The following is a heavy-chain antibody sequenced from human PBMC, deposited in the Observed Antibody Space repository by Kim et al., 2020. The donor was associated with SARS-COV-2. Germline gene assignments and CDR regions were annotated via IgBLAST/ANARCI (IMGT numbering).Heavy chain of an antibody. Sequence: SETLSLTCTVSGGSISSGSYYWSWIRQPAGKGLEWIGRIYTSGSTNYNPSLKSRVTISVDTSKNQFSLKLSSVTAADTAVYYCAREDSGSYPRRKSGFDYWGQGTLVTVSS. J-gene: IGHJ4*02. CDR1: GGSISSGSYY. V-gene: IGHV4-61*02. CDR3: AREDSGSYPRRKSGFDY. CDR2: IYTSGST. D-gene: IGHD3-10*01.